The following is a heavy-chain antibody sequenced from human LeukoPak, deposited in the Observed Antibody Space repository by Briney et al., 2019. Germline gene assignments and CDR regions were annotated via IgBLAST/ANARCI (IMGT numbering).Heavy chain of an antibody. Sequence: PGGSLRLSCEVSGFIFSNYGMHWVRQAPGKGLEWLALIWYDGRTKFHADSVKGRFTISRDNSANTLYLQMSSLRVEDTAVYYCAREWGRIAVVGGPGYWGQGARVTVFS. J-gene: IGHJ4*02. CDR2: IWYDGRTK. CDR3: AREWGRIAVVGGPGY. V-gene: IGHV3-33*01. D-gene: IGHD6-19*01. CDR1: GFIFSNYG.